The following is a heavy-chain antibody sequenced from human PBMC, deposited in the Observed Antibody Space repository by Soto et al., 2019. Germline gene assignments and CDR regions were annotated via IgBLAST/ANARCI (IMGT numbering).Heavy chain of an antibody. V-gene: IGHV4-39*01. Sequence: QLQLQESGPGLVKPSETLSLSCTVSGGSITSSFYWGWIRQPPGKGLEWIGSIYGTGNTYYNPSRKGRVTISADTSKNQFALNRISVTAADTAVYYCRSSSRYGTDVWGQGATVTVSS. J-gene: IGHJ6*02. D-gene: IGHD6-13*01. CDR2: IYGTGNT. CDR3: RSSSRYGTDV. CDR1: GGSITSSFY.